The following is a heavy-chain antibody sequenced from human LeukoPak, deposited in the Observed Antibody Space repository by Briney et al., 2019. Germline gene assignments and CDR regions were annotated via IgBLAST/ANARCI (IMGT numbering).Heavy chain of an antibody. V-gene: IGHV3-66*01. CDR2: IYSGGST. J-gene: IGHJ6*02. CDR1: GFTVSSNY. CDR3: ARENIAVAGNHYYGMDV. Sequence: PGGSLRLSCAASGFTVSSNYMSWVRQAPGKGLEWVSVIYSGGSTYYADSVKGRFTISRDNSKNTLYLQTNSLRAEDTAVYYCARENIAVAGNHYYGMDVWGQGTTVTVSS. D-gene: IGHD6-19*01.